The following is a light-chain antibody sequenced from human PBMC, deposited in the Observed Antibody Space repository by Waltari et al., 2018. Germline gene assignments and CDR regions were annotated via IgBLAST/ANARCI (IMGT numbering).Light chain of an antibody. CDR3: QQYNTYSRT. CDR2: KAS. J-gene: IGKJ1*01. CDR1: QSIAIA. Sequence: DIQMTQSPSTLSASVGDRVSITCRASQSIAIALAWYQQKAGKAPKLLIYKASTLEAGVPSRFRGSGSGTEFTLTISSLQPDDFATYCRQQYNTYSRTFGQGPKGEIK. V-gene: IGKV1-5*03.